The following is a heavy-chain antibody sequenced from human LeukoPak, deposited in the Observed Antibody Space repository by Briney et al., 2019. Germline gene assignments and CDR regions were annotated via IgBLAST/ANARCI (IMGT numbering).Heavy chain of an antibody. J-gene: IGHJ4*02. V-gene: IGHV3-33*01. Sequence: GGSLRLSCAASGFTFSSYGMHWVRQAPGKGLEWVAVIWYDGSNKYYADSVKGRFTISRDNAKNSLYLQMYSLRAEDTAVYYCARESYYYDTSDYWGQGTLVTVSS. CDR1: GFTFSSYG. D-gene: IGHD3-22*01. CDR2: IWYDGSNK. CDR3: ARESYYYDTSDY.